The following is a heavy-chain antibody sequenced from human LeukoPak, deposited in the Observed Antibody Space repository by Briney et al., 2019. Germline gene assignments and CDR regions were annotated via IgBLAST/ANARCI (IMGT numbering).Heavy chain of an antibody. V-gene: IGHV5-51*01. CDR2: IYPGDSDT. CDR1: GYSFSTYW. CDR3: ARRSSGLDY. Sequence: KISCKGSGYSFSTYWIGWVRQMPGKGLEWMGIIYPGDSDTRYSPSFQGQVTISADKSINTAYLQWSSLQASDTAMYYCARRSSGLDYWGQGTLVTVSS. J-gene: IGHJ4*02. D-gene: IGHD6-19*01.